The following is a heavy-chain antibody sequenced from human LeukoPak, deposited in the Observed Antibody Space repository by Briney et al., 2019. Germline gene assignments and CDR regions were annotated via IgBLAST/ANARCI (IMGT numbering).Heavy chain of an antibody. J-gene: IGHJ6*02. Sequence: PSQTLSLTCTVSGGSISSGDYYWSWIRQPPGKGLEWIGSIYNSGSTYYNPSLKSRVTISVDTSKNQFSLKLSSVTAADTAVYYCARTELLPNYYYYGMDVWGPGTTVTVSS. CDR1: GGSISSGDYY. D-gene: IGHD2-15*01. CDR2: IYNSGST. CDR3: ARTELLPNYYYYGMDV. V-gene: IGHV4-30-4*01.